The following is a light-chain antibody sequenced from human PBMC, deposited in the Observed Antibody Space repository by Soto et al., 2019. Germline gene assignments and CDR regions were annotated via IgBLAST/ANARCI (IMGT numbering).Light chain of an antibody. V-gene: IGLV2-8*01. Sequence: QSALTQPTSASGSPGQSVTISCTGTSSDVGGYNYVSWYQQHPGKAPKLMIYEVSKRPSGVPDRFSGSKSGNTASLTVSGLQAEDEADYYCSSYAGSNTCYVFGTGTKVTVL. CDR2: EVS. CDR1: SSDVGGYNY. CDR3: SSYAGSNTCYV. J-gene: IGLJ1*01.